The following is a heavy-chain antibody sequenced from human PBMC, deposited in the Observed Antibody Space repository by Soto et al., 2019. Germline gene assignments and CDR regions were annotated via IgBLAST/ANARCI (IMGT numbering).Heavy chain of an antibody. V-gene: IGHV4-59*01. D-gene: IGHD5-12*01. CDR1: GDSISAYS. J-gene: IGHJ4*02. CDR3: AREGNLGRWLQPLDF. Sequence: SETLSLTCTVSGDSISAYSWSWVRQPPGKGLERIGNIHYNGNTKYNPSLKSRVTMSVDTSKNQFSLKLISVTAADTAKYFCAREGNLGRWLQPLDFWGQGTLVTVSS. CDR2: IHYNGNT.